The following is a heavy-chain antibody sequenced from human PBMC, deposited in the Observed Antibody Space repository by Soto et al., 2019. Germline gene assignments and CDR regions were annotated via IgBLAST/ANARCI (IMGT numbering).Heavy chain of an antibody. CDR2: ISGSGKTI. D-gene: IGHD6-13*01. Sequence: QVQLVEPGGGLVKPGGSLRLSCAASGFTFSDYYMTWIRQAPGKGLEWISFISGSGKTIHFADSLEGRFTISRDNAKNSVYLEMNSLRAEDTAVYYCARDAGYSSSLYFSWFDPWGPGTLVTVSS. J-gene: IGHJ5*02. CDR1: GFTFSDYY. CDR3: ARDAGYSSSLYFSWFDP. V-gene: IGHV3-11*01.